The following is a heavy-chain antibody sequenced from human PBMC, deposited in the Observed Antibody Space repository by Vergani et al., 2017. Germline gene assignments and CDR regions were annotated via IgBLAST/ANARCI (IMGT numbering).Heavy chain of an antibody. D-gene: IGHD4-17*01. Sequence: QVQLVESGGGVVQPGRSLRLSCAASGFTFSSYSMHWVRQAPGKGLEWVAVISYDGSNKYYADSVKGRFTISRDNSKNTLYLQMNSLRAEYTAVYYCAGGASGDYVSSVDYWGQGTLVTVSS. V-gene: IGHV3-30-3*01. CDR1: GFTFSSYS. CDR3: AGGASGDYVSSVDY. CDR2: ISYDGSNK. J-gene: IGHJ4*02.